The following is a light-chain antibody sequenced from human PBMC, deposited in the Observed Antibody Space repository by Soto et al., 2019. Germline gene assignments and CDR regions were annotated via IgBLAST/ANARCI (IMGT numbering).Light chain of an antibody. J-gene: IGKJ3*01. CDR3: QQYDNLLT. CDR1: QDISNY. V-gene: IGKV1-33*01. Sequence: DLQMTQSPSSLSASVGDRVTITCQASQDISNYLNWYQQKPGKAPKLLIYNACNLETGVSSRFSGSGAGTDFTLNISSRQPEDIATYYCQQYDNLLTFGPGTKVDIK. CDR2: NAC.